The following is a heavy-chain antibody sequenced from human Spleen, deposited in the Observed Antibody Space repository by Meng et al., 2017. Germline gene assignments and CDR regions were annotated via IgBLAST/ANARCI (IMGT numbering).Heavy chain of an antibody. Sequence: GESPKISCAASGFTFSSYEMNWVRQAPGKGLEWVSYISSSGSTIYYADSVKGRFTISRDNAKNSLYLQMNSLRAEDTAVYYCASGRIYYYDSSGYYLDYWGQGTLVTVSS. J-gene: IGHJ4*02. CDR2: ISSSGSTI. D-gene: IGHD3-22*01. CDR3: ASGRIYYYDSSGYYLDY. CDR1: GFTFSSYE. V-gene: IGHV3-48*03.